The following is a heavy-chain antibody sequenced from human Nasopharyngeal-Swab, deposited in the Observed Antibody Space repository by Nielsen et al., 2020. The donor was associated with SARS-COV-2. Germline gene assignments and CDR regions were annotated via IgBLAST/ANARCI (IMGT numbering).Heavy chain of an antibody. CDR3: ASAIAAAGSS. Sequence: VRQAPGKGLEWVANINPGGSVKFYVDSVKGRFTISRDNVYNSVYLQMSSLTAEDTAVYYCASAIAAAGSSWGQGTLVTVSS. J-gene: IGHJ5*02. D-gene: IGHD6-13*01. V-gene: IGHV3-7*03. CDR2: INPGGSVK.